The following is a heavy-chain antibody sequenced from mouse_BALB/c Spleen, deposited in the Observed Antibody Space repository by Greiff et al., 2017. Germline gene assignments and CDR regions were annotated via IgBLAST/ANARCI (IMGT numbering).Heavy chain of an antibody. CDR1: GFTFSSYA. J-gene: IGHJ3*01. V-gene: IGHV5-6-5*01. CDR2: ISSGGST. Sequence: EVQVVESGGGLVKPGGSLTLSCAASGFTFSSYAMSWVRQTPEKRLEWVASISSGGSTYYPDSVKGRFTISRDNARNILYLQMSSLRSEDTAMYYCARDDSSSAWFAYWGQGTLVTVSA. CDR3: ARDDSSSAWFAY. D-gene: IGHD1-1*01.